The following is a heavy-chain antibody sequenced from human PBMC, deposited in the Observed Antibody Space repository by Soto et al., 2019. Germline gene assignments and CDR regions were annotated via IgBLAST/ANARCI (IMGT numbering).Heavy chain of an antibody. J-gene: IGHJ4*01. CDR1: GYSIISGSY. CDR3: ARVHVMVVAGSTFDY. Sequence: LSLTCTVSGYSIISGSYWAWIRQPPGKGPEWIASIYHGGTTFYNPSLKSRITISVDTSNNQFSLKLTSVTAADTAVYYCARVHVMVVAGSTFDYWGHGTLVTVSS. V-gene: IGHV4-38-2*02. D-gene: IGHD6-19*01. CDR2: IYHGGTT.